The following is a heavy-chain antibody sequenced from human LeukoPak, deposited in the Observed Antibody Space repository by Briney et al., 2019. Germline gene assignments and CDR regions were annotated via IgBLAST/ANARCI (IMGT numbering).Heavy chain of an antibody. J-gene: IGHJ4*02. CDR3: ARPGYYYDSSGYYSYYFDY. CDR1: GYTFTSYG. D-gene: IGHD3-22*01. V-gene: IGHV1-18*01. Sequence: ASVKVSCKASGYTFTSYGISWVRQAPGQGLEWMGWISAYYGNTSYAQKLQGRVTMTTDTSTSTAYMELRSLRSDDTAVYYCARPGYYYDSSGYYSYYFDYWGQGTLVTVSS. CDR2: ISAYYGNT.